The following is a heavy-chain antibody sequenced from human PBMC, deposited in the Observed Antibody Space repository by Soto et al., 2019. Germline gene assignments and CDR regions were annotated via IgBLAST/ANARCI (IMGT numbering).Heavy chain of an antibody. V-gene: IGHV3-23*01. CDR3: AKDCVVVVVAASGAFDI. CDR1: GFTFSSYA. CDR2: ISGSGGST. J-gene: IGHJ3*02. Sequence: PGGSLRLSCAASGFTFSSYAMSWVRQAPGKGLEWVSAISGSGGSTYYADSVKGRFTISRDNSKNTLYLQMNSLRAEDTSVYYCAKDCVVVVVAASGAFDIWGQGTMVTVSS. D-gene: IGHD2-15*01.